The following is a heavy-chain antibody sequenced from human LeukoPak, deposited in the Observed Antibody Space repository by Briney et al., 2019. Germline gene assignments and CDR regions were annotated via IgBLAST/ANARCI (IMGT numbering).Heavy chain of an antibody. CDR1: GGTFNSYA. Sequence: ASVKVSCEASGGTFNSYAISWVRQAPGQGLEWMGGIIPIFGTANYAQKFQGRVTITADESTSTAYMELSSLRSEDTAVYYCVRDLGGMDVWGQGTKVTVSS. J-gene: IGHJ6*02. CDR3: VRDLGGMDV. CDR2: IIPIFGTA. V-gene: IGHV1-69*13.